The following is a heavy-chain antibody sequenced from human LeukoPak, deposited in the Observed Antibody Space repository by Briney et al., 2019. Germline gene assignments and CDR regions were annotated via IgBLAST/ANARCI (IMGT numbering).Heavy chain of an antibody. D-gene: IGHD4-23*01. CDR1: GGSISSGAYY. CDR2: IYHSGST. V-gene: IGHV4-30-2*01. J-gene: IGHJ3*02. CDR3: ASHATPVGQDAFDI. Sequence: SETLSLTCTVYGGSISSGAYYWSWIRQPPGKGLEWIGYIYHSGSTYYNASLKSRVTISVDRSKNQFSLKLSSVTAADTAVYYCASHATPVGQDAFDIWGQGTMVTVSS.